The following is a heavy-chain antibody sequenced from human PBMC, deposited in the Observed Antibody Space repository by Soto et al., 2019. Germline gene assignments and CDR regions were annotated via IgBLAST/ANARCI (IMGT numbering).Heavy chain of an antibody. V-gene: IGHV1-3*01. Sequence: ASVKVSCKASGYTFTNYAVHWVRQAPGQRLEWMGWINAGNCNTKYSQKFQGRVTITWDTSASTAYMELSSLRSEDTALYFCAREGFTVTTTYYYYYLDVWGKGTTVTVSS. J-gene: IGHJ6*03. D-gene: IGHD4-17*01. CDR1: GYTFTNYA. CDR2: INAGNCNT. CDR3: AREGFTVTTTYYYYYLDV.